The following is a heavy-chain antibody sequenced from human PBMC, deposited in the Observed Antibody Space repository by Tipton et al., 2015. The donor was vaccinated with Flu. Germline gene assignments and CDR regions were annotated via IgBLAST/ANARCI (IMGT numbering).Heavy chain of an antibody. Sequence: QLVQSGAEVKKPGASVKVSCKTSGYTFTGYYIHWVRQAPGQGLEWMGRINPNSGGTNYAQNFQGRVTMTRDTSISTAYMELSSLRCGDTAVYYCASMEAVGAPVGGMDVWGQGTTVTVSS. J-gene: IGHJ6*02. CDR2: INPNSGGT. D-gene: IGHD1-26*01. CDR1: GYTFTGYY. V-gene: IGHV1-2*06. CDR3: ASMEAVGAPVGGMDV.